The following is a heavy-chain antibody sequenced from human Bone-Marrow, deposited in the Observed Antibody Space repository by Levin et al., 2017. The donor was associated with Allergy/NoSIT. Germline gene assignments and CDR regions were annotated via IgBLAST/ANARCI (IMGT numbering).Heavy chain of an antibody. J-gene: IGHJ4*02. V-gene: IGHV4-39*07. CDR3: ARAPAPYYGGIADFDN. Sequence: KPSETLSLTCIVSGDSISSSSYYWGWIRQPPGGGLHCIGIIYYTETTYYNPSLKNRVTISLDRSKNQVSLRLTSMAAADTAIYYCARAPAPYYGGIADFDNWGQGTLVTVSS. CDR1: GDSISSSSYY. CDR2: IYYTETT. D-gene: IGHD3-10*01.